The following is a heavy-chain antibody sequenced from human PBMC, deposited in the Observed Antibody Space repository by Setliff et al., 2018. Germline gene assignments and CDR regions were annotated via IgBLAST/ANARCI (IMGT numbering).Heavy chain of an antibody. V-gene: IGHV4-39*01. CDR1: GGSISSSSYY. CDR3: ATLREYYYDSSGLFGAFDI. J-gene: IGHJ3*02. D-gene: IGHD3-22*01. Sequence: SETLSLTCTVSGGSISSSSYYWGWIRQPPGKGLEWIGSIYYSGSTHYNPSLKSRVTISVDTSKNQFSLKLSSVTAADTAVYYCATLREYYYDSSGLFGAFDIWGQGTMVTVSS. CDR2: IYYSGST.